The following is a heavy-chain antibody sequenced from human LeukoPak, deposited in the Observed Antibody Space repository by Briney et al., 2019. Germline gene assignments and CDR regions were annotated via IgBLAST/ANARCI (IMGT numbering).Heavy chain of an antibody. Sequence: KASETLSLTCTVSGGFISSYYWSWIRQPAGKGLEWIGRIYTSGSTNYNPSLKSRVTMSVDTSKNQFSLKLSSVTAADTAVYYCARDLYCSSTSCSAYDAFDIWGQGTMVTVSS. CDR1: GGFISSYY. CDR3: ARDLYCSSTSCSAYDAFDI. D-gene: IGHD2-2*01. J-gene: IGHJ3*02. V-gene: IGHV4-4*07. CDR2: IYTSGST.